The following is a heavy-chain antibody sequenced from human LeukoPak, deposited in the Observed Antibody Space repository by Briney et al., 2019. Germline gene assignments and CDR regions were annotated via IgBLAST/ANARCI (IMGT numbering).Heavy chain of an antibody. CDR1: GFTFSDSY. CDR2: ISNSGSTI. CDR3: GREGVLLWFGELPY. Sequence: GGSLRLSCAASGFTFSDSYMTWIRQAPGKGLEWVSYISNSGSTIYYADSVKGRFTISRDNAMSSLYLQMNSLRAEDTAVYYCGREGVLLWFGELPYWGQGTLVTVSS. J-gene: IGHJ4*02. D-gene: IGHD3-10*01. V-gene: IGHV3-11*04.